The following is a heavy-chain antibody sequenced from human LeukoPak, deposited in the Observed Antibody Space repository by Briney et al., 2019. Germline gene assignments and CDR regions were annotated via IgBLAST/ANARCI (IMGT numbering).Heavy chain of an antibody. Sequence: PSETLSLTCTVSGGSISSYYWSWIRQPAGKGLEWIGRIYTSGSTNYNPSLKSRVTMSVDTSKNQFSLKLSSVTAADTAVYYCARTVRDIVVVPAARELSYYYYMDVWGKGTTVTVSS. D-gene: IGHD2-2*01. CDR2: IYTSGST. CDR1: GGSISSYY. J-gene: IGHJ6*03. CDR3: ARTVRDIVVVPAARELSYYYYMDV. V-gene: IGHV4-4*07.